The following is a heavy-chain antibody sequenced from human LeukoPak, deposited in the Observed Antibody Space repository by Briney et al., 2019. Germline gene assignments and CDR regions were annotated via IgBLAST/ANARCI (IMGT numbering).Heavy chain of an antibody. CDR1: GFTLSTYW. J-gene: IGHJ4*02. CDR3: ARGYTFGTLDY. CDR2: INSDGN. V-gene: IGHV3-74*01. D-gene: IGHD3-16*01. Sequence: GGSLRLSCAASGFTLSTYWIHWVRQPPGKGLVRVSRINSDGNSFADSVKGRFTISRDNAKNTVYLQMNSLRAEDTAVYFCARGYTFGTLDYWGQGALVTVSS.